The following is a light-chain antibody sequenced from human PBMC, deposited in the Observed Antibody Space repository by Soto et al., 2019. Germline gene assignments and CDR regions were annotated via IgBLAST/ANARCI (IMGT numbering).Light chain of an antibody. CDR2: KAS. CDR1: QSISSW. J-gene: IGKJ1*01. Sequence: DIQMTQSPFTLSASVGDRVTITCRASQSISSWLAWYQQKPGKAPKLLIYKASTLESGVPSNFSGSGSGTEFTLTISSLQPEDFETYYCQQYNSYPWTFGQGTKVDVK. CDR3: QQYNSYPWT. V-gene: IGKV1-5*03.